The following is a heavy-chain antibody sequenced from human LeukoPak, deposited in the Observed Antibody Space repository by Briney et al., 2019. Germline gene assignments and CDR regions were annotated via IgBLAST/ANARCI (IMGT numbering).Heavy chain of an antibody. D-gene: IGHD6-19*01. Sequence: ASVKVSCKASGYTFTSYGISWVRQAPGQGLEWMGWISAYNGNTNYAQKLQGRVTMTTDTSTSTAYMELRSLRSDDTAVYYCARVHSSGLPLYGMDVWGQGTTVTVSS. J-gene: IGHJ6*02. CDR3: ARVHSSGLPLYGMDV. CDR2: ISAYNGNT. CDR1: GYTFTSYG. V-gene: IGHV1-18*01.